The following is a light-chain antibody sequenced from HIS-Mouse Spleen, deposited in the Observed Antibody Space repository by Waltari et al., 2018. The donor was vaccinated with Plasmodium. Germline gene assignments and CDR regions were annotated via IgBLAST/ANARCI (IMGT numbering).Light chain of an antibody. CDR3: QSADSSGTYKRV. J-gene: IGLJ3*02. Sequence: SYELTQPPSVSVSPGQTARITCSGDALPKQYAYWYQQKPGQAPVLVIYKDTERPSGCPERFSGSSSGTKVTLTISGVQAEDEADYYCQSADSSGTYKRVFGGGTKLTVL. V-gene: IGLV3-25*03. CDR1: ALPKQY. CDR2: KDT.